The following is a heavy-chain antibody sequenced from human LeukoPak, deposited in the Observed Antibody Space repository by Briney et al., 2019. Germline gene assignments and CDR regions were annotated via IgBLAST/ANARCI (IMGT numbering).Heavy chain of an antibody. CDR1: GFTFSNAW. CDR2: ISSGGGNT. CDR3: AKTPGHSSSWQFDY. Sequence: GGSLRLSCAASGFTFSNAWMSWVRQAPGKGLEWVSAISSGGGNTYYADSVKGRFTISRDNSKNTLYLQMNSLRDEDTAVYYCAKTPGHSSSWQFDYWGQGTLVTVSS. V-gene: IGHV3-23*01. J-gene: IGHJ4*02. D-gene: IGHD6-13*01.